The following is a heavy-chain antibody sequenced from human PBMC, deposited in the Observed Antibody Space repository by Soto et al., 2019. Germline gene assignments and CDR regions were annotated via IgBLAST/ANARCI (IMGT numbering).Heavy chain of an antibody. V-gene: IGHV1-18*01. J-gene: IGHJ4*02. Sequence: AAEQVSCQASGYSFPTYGINRVRQAPGQGLEWMGWISGYNGNTNYPQKFQGRVTMTTDTSRSTAYMELRSLRSEDTAVYYCARGAHGSGYAVYWGQGTLVTV. CDR1: GYSFPTYG. D-gene: IGHD3-3*01. CDR3: ARGAHGSGYAVY. CDR2: ISGYNGNT.